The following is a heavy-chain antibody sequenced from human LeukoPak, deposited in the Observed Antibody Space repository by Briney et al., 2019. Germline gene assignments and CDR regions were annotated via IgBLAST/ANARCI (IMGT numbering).Heavy chain of an antibody. CDR2: VSYDGSNQ. CDR1: GFTFSLYT. V-gene: IGHV3-30*04. Sequence: PGRSLRLSCAASGFTFSLYTMHWVRQAPGKGLEWVAVVSYDGSNQYYADSVKGRFTISRDNSKNTLYLQMNSLRAEDTAVYYCAKDLRSNYYYYMDVWGKGTTVTVSS. CDR3: AKDLRSNYYYYMDV. J-gene: IGHJ6*03.